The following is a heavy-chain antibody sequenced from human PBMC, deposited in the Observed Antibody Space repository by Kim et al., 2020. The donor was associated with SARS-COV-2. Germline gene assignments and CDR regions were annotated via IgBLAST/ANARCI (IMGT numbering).Heavy chain of an antibody. D-gene: IGHD2-2*03. CDR2: IDGSDGTT. Sequence: GGSLRLSCTTSGFTFTGYAMSWVRQAPGKGLEWVSSIDGSDGTTYYVDSVKGRITISRDDSKSTLYLWMTSLRADDTAVYYCLKGGWGWIWDHWGQGA. CDR1: GFTFTGYA. V-gene: IGHV3-23*01. CDR3: LKGGWGWIWDH. J-gene: IGHJ4*02.